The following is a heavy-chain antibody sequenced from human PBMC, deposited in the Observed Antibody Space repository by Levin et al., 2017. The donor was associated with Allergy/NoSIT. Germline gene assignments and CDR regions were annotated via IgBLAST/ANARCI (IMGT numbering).Heavy chain of an antibody. CDR1: GGTFSSYA. D-gene: IGHD6-13*01. J-gene: IGHJ4*02. V-gene: IGHV1-69*13. Sequence: VASVKVSCKASGGTFSSYAISWVRQAPGQGLEWMGGIIPIFGTANYAQKFQGRVTITADESTSTAYMELSSLRSEDTAVYYCAREPGYSSSFMGYVYWGQGTLVTVSS. CDR3: AREPGYSSSFMGYVY. CDR2: IIPIFGTA.